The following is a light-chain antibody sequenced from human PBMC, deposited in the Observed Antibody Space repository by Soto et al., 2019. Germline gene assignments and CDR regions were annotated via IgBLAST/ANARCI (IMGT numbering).Light chain of an antibody. J-gene: IGLJ2*01. CDR3: TSYTSSSPVV. CDR1: SSDVGGYNY. Sequence: QSALTQPASVSGSLGQSITIYCTGTSSDVGGYNYVSWYQQHPVKAPKLMIYEVSNRPSGVSNRFSGSKSGNTASLTISGLRAEDAADYYFTSYTSSSPVVFGGGTKLTV. CDR2: EVS. V-gene: IGLV2-14*01.